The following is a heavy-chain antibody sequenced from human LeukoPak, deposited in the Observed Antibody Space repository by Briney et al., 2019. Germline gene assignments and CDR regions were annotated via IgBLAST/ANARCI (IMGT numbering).Heavy chain of an antibody. Sequence: SETLSLTCTVSGGSISSYYWSWLRQPPGKGLEWIGYIYYSGSTNYNPSLKGRVTISVDTSKNQFSLTLSSVTAADTAVYYCARRGGTMEHFDYWGQGTLVTVSS. CDR1: GGSISSYY. V-gene: IGHV4-59*01. CDR3: ARRGGTMEHFDY. CDR2: IYYSGST. D-gene: IGHD3-10*01. J-gene: IGHJ4*02.